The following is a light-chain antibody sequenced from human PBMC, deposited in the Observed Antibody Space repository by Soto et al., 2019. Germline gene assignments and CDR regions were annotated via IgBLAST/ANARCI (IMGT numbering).Light chain of an antibody. Sequence: EIVLTQSPGTLSLSPGERTTLSCRASQSVGSSFLAWYQQKPGQAPRLLIYGASSRATGIPDRFSGSGSGTEFTLTISRLEPEDFALYYCQQYGSSPNTFGQGTRLEIK. V-gene: IGKV3-20*01. J-gene: IGKJ2*01. CDR1: QSVGSSF. CDR3: QQYGSSPNT. CDR2: GAS.